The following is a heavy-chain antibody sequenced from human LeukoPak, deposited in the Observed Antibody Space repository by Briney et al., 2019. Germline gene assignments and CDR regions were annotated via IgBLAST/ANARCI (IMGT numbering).Heavy chain of an antibody. CDR2: IDASGGST. CDR3: AKDVYGDYGGLDY. D-gene: IGHD4-17*01. Sequence: PGGSLRLSCAASGFTFSSYAMTWVRQAPGKGLEWVSSIDASGGSTYYADSVKGRFTISRDNSKNTLYLQMNSLRAEDTAVYYCAKDVYGDYGGLDYWGQGTLVTVSS. J-gene: IGHJ4*02. V-gene: IGHV3-23*01. CDR1: GFTFSSYA.